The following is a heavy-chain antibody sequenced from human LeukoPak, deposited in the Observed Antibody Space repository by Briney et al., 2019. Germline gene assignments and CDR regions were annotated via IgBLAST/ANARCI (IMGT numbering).Heavy chain of an antibody. CDR3: ARKVGGGSRYDFWSGYIKIDP. Sequence: SETLSLTCAVYGGSFSGYYWSWIRQPPGKGLEWIGEINHSGSTNYNPSLKSRVTISVDTSKNQFSLKLSSVTAADTAVYYCARKVGGGSRYDFWSGYIKIDPWGQGTLVTVSS. J-gene: IGHJ5*02. D-gene: IGHD3-3*01. V-gene: IGHV4-34*01. CDR1: GGSFSGYY. CDR2: INHSGST.